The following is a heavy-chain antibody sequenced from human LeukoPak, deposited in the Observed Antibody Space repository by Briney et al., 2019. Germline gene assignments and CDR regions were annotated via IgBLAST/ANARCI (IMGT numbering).Heavy chain of an antibody. D-gene: IGHD6-13*01. V-gene: IGHV5-51*01. CDR1: GDSFTSYW. J-gene: IGHJ4*02. CDR2: IYPGDSDT. CDR3: ARLVGVAATNVDYFDY. Sequence: GESLKISCKGSGDSFTSYWIGWVRQIPGKGLEWMGIIYPGDSDTRYSTSFQGQVTISADKSISTAYLQWSSLKASDTAMYYCARLVGVAATNVDYFDYWGQGTLVTVSS.